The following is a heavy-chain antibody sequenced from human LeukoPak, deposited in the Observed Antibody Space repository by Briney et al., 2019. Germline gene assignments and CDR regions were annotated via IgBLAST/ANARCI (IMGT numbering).Heavy chain of an antibody. D-gene: IGHD3-16*01. CDR2: INHSGST. Sequence: SETLSLTCAVYGGSFSGYYWSWIRQPPGKGLEWIGEINHSGSTNYNPSLKSRVTISVDTSKNQFSLKLSSVTAADTAVYYCARSYDYIWGGPTPFDYWGQGTLVTVSS. J-gene: IGHJ4*02. V-gene: IGHV4-34*01. CDR1: GGSFSGYY. CDR3: ARSYDYIWGGPTPFDY.